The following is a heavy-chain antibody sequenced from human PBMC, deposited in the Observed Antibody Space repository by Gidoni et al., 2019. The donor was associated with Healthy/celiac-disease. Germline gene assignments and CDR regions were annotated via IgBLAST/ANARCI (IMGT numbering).Heavy chain of an antibody. Sequence: QVQLVESGGGVVQPGRSLRLSCAASGFTFSSSGMHWVRQAPGKGLEWVAVIWYDGSNKYYADSVKGRFTISRDNSKNTLYLQMNSLRAEDTAVYYCARDPSSYCGGDCYPGWWGQGTLVTVSS. V-gene: IGHV3-33*01. CDR2: IWYDGSNK. CDR1: GFTFSSSG. D-gene: IGHD2-21*02. CDR3: ARDPSSYCGGDCYPGW. J-gene: IGHJ4*02.